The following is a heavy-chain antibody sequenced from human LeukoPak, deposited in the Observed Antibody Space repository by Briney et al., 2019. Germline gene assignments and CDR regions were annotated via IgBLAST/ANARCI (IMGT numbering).Heavy chain of an antibody. Sequence: SETLSLTRAVYGGSFSGYYWSWIRQPPGKGLGWIGEINHSGSTNYNPSLKRRVTISVDTSKNQFSLKLSSVTAADTNVYYCERGAAVTTRFAYDYWGQGTLVTVSS. D-gene: IGHD4-17*01. J-gene: IGHJ4*02. CDR1: GGSFSGYY. V-gene: IGHV4-34*01. CDR3: ERGAAVTTRFAYDY. CDR2: INHSGST.